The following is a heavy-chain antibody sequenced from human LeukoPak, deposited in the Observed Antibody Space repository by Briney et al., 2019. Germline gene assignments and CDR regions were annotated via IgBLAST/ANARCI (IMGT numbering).Heavy chain of an antibody. CDR2: IYDSGST. J-gene: IGHJ6*02. D-gene: IGHD2-2*02. CDR3: ARVVVVPSAIKYYYYGMDV. CDR1: GGSFSGYY. Sequence: PSETLSLTCAVYGGSFSGYYWSWIRQPPGKGLEWTGEIYDSGSTNYNPSLKSRVTISVDPSKNQFSLKLSSVTAADTALYHCARVVVVPSAIKYYYYGMDVWGQGPTVTVSS. V-gene: IGHV4-34*01.